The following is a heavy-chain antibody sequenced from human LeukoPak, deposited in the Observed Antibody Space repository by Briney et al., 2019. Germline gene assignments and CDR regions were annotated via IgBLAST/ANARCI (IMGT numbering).Heavy chain of an antibody. Sequence: GGSLRLSCATSGFPFSAYDMHWVRQAPGKGLEWVSAFGSAGDTYYPGAVKGRFTISRDYAKNSLYLQMNRLRAGDTAVYFCVRGALPGDNWYFDLWGRGTLVTVSS. CDR1: GFPFSAYD. J-gene: IGHJ2*01. CDR3: VRGALPGDNWYFDL. CDR2: FGSAGDT. V-gene: IGHV3-13*01.